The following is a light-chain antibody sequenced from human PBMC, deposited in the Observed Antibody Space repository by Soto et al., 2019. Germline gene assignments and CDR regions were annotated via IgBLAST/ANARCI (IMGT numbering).Light chain of an antibody. J-gene: IGLJ1*01. CDR3: SSYTSSRTDV. Sequence: QSARTQPSSVSGSPGQSITLSCTGRSSDVGGYNYVSWYQQHPGKAPKLLIYEVSRRPSGVSNRFSGSKSGNTASLTISGLQAEDESDYYCSSYTSSRTDVFGTGTKLTFL. V-gene: IGLV2-14*01. CDR1: SSDVGGYNY. CDR2: EVS.